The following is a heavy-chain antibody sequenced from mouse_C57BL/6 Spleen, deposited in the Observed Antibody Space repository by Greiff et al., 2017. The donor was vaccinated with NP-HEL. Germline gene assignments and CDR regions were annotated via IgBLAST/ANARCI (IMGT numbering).Heavy chain of an antibody. J-gene: IGHJ4*01. D-gene: IGHD2-2*01. Sequence: QVHVKQPGAELVRPGSSVKLSCKASGYTFTSYWMDWVKQRPGQGLEWIGNIYPSDSETHYNQKFKDKATLTVDKSSSTAYMQLSSLTSEDSAVYYCARRGRAYGYDYYAMDYWGQGTSVTVSS. V-gene: IGHV1-61*01. CDR3: ARRGRAYGYDYYAMDY. CDR1: GYTFTSYW. CDR2: IYPSDSET.